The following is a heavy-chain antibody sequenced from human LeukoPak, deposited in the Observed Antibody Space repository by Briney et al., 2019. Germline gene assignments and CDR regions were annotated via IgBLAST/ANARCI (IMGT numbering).Heavy chain of an antibody. CDR3: AKDPNYYDSSGYYGRFGAFDI. V-gene: IGHV3-23*01. J-gene: IGHJ3*02. D-gene: IGHD3-22*01. CDR2: ISSSGDST. CDR1: GLTFTSYA. Sequence: GGSLRLSCAASGLTFTSYAMSWVRQAPGKGLEWVSAISSSGDSTYYADSVKGRFTISRDNSKNTLYLQMNSLRADDTVVYYCAKDPNYYDSSGYYGRFGAFDIWGQGTMVTVSS.